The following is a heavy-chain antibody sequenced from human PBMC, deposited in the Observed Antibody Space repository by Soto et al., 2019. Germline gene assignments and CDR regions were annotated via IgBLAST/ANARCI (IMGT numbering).Heavy chain of an antibody. J-gene: IGHJ3*01. CDR2: LTGSGTTT. D-gene: IGHD2-15*01. V-gene: IGHV3-23*01. Sequence: GGSLRLSCAASGLTFSTYSMTWVRQVPGKGLEWVSSLTGSGTTTYYADSVKGRFTISSDYSTSTLYLQMSGLRAEDTAIYYCANGGPRWSEQGEGGAFDVWGQGTMVTVSS. CDR3: ANGGPRWSEQGEGGAFDV. CDR1: GLTFSTYS.